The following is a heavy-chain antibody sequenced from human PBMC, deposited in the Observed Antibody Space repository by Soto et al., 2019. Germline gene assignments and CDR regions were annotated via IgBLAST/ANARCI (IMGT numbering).Heavy chain of an antibody. D-gene: IGHD3-22*01. Sequence: QVQLVESGAEVKKPGASVKVSCKASGYTFTNYGISWVRQAPGQGLEWMGWISGYNGNTKDAQKFQGTVTMTTDTPTNTANMDLRSLRSDDTAVYYCASDREYYYDSSGNYYYHYGMDVWGQGTTVTVS. J-gene: IGHJ6*02. CDR3: ASDREYYYDSSGNYYYHYGMDV. CDR1: GYTFTNYG. V-gene: IGHV1-18*04. CDR2: ISGYNGNT.